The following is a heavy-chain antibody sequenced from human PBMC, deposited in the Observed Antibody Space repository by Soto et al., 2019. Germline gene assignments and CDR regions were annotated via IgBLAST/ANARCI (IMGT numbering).Heavy chain of an antibody. CDR2: IYYSGST. Sequence: QLQLQESGPGLVKPSETLSLTCTVSGGSISSSSYYWGWIRQPPGKGLEWIGSIYYSGSTYYNPSLTSRVTISVDTSKNQFSLKLSAVTAADTAVYYCASTHYYYYGMDVWGQGTTVTVSS. CDR1: GGSISSSSYY. CDR3: ASTHYYYYGMDV. J-gene: IGHJ6*02. V-gene: IGHV4-39*01.